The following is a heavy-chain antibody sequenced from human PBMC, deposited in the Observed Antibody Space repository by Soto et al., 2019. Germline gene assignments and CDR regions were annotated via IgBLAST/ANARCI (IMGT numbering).Heavy chain of an antibody. D-gene: IGHD3-10*01. V-gene: IGHV3-23*01. J-gene: IGHJ6*02. CDR2: ISGSGGST. CDR3: AAGRGLYYYYGMAV. Sequence: EVQLLESGGGLVQPGGSLRLSCAASGFTFSSYAMSWVRQAPGKGLEWVSAISGSGGSTYYADSVKGRFTISRDNSKNTLYLQMNSLRAEDTAVYYCAAGRGLYYYYGMAVWGQGTTVTVSS. CDR1: GFTFSSYA.